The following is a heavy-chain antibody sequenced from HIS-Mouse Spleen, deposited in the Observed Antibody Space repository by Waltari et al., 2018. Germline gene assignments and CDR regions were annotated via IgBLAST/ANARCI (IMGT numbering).Heavy chain of an antibody. CDR1: GFTFISYG. CDR3: AKGGLMVYAIGDY. CDR2: IWYDGSNK. V-gene: IGHV3-33*06. Sequence: QVQLVESGGGVVQPGRSLRLPGAPSGFTFISYGMHWVRQAPGKGLEWVAVIWYDGSNKYYADSVKGRFTISRDNSKNTLYLQMNSLRAEDTAVYYCAKGGLMVYAIGDYWGQGTLVTVSS. D-gene: IGHD2-8*01. J-gene: IGHJ4*02.